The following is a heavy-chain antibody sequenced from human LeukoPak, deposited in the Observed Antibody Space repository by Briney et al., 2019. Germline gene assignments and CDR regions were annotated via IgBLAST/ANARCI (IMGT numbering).Heavy chain of an antibody. CDR2: ISGSGGST. CDR1: GFTFSSYA. J-gene: IGHJ6*03. Sequence: GGSLRLSCAASGFTFSSYAMSWVRQAPGKGLEWVSAISGSGGSTYYADSVKGRFTISRDNSKNTLYLQMNSLRAEDTAVYYCAINPYSSSWYGYYYYMDVWGKGTTVTVSS. V-gene: IGHV3-23*01. CDR3: AINPYSSSWYGYYYYMDV. D-gene: IGHD6-13*01.